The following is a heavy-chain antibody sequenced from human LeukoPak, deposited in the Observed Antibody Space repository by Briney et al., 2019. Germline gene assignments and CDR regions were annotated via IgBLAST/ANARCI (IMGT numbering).Heavy chain of an antibody. D-gene: IGHD3-22*01. J-gene: IGHJ4*02. CDR1: GFTFSSNY. CDR3: ARMTYYYDSSSRYYFDY. V-gene: IGHV3-66*01. Sequence: GGSLRLSCAASGFTFSSNYMSWVRQAPGKGLEWVSVIYSGGSTYYADSVKGRFTISRDNSKNTLYLQMNSLRAEDTAAYYCARMTYYYDSSSRYYFDYWGQGALVTVSS. CDR2: IYSGGST.